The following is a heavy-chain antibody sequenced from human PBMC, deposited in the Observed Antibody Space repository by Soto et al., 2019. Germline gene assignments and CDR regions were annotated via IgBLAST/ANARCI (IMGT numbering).Heavy chain of an antibody. D-gene: IGHD2-8*01. CDR3: AKDLSGIVLMVYAVD. J-gene: IGHJ4*02. CDR2: ISYDGSNK. Sequence: GGSLRLSCAASGFTFSSYGMHWVRQAPGKGLEWVAVISYDGSNKYYADSVKGRFTISRDNSKNTLYLQMNSLRAEDTAVYYCAKDLSGIVLMVYAVDWGQGTLVTVSS. CDR1: GFTFSSYG. V-gene: IGHV3-30*18.